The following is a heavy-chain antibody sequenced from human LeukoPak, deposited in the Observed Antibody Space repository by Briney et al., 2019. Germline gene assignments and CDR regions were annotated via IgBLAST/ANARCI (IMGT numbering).Heavy chain of an antibody. Sequence: GASVKVSCKASGYTFTSYAMHWVRQAPGQGLEWMGWINAGNGNTKYSQKFQGRVTITRDTSASTAYMELSSLRSEDTAVYYCARDKWSTTVTSYWFDPWGQGTLVTVSS. CDR3: ARDKWSTTVTSYWFDP. CDR1: GYTFTSYA. V-gene: IGHV1-3*01. CDR2: INAGNGNT. D-gene: IGHD4-17*01. J-gene: IGHJ5*02.